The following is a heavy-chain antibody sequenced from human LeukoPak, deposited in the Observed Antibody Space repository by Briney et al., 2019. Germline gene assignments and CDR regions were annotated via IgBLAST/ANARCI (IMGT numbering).Heavy chain of an antibody. CDR1: GGSISSYY. J-gene: IGHJ3*02. V-gene: IGHV4-59*08. CDR3: ASQVGATLMDAFDI. D-gene: IGHD1-26*01. Sequence: RASGTPSLTCTVSGGSISSYYWSWIRQPPGKGLEWIGYIYYSGSTNYNPSLKSRVTISVDTSKNQFSLKLSSVTAANTAVYYCASQVGATLMDAFDIWGQGTMVTVSS. CDR2: IYYSGST.